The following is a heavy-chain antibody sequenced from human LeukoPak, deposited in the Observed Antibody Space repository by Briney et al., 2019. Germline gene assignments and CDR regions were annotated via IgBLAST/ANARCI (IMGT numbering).Heavy chain of an antibody. Sequence: SETLSLTCIVSGGXINNYYWNWLRQSPGKGLEWIGYIFSNGATRYNPSLRSRVALSLDTSKSLFSLKLTSLTAADTAVYYCARQSQGYCGDPRCHSWFDPWGQGILVTVSS. J-gene: IGHJ5*02. CDR3: ARQSQGYCGDPRCHSWFDP. CDR1: GGXINNYY. D-gene: IGHD2-21*01. CDR2: IFSNGAT. V-gene: IGHV4-59*01.